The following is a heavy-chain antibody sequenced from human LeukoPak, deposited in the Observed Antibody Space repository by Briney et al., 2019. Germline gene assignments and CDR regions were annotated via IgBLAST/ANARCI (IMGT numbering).Heavy chain of an antibody. Sequence: SETLSLTCAVYGGSFSGYYWSWIRQPPGKGLEWNGEINHSGSTNYNPSLKSRATISVDTSKNQFSRKLSSVTAADTAVYYCARGSNYYGSGSYYNIAASPFDYWGQGTLVTVSS. CDR2: INHSGST. V-gene: IGHV4-34*01. CDR3: ARGSNYYGSGSYYNIAASPFDY. J-gene: IGHJ4*02. D-gene: IGHD3-10*01. CDR1: GGSFSGYY.